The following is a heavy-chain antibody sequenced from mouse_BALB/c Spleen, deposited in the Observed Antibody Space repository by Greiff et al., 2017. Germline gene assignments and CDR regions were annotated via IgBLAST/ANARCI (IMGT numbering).Heavy chain of an antibody. Sequence: QVQLKESGPGLVAPSQSLSITCTVSGFSLTGYGVNWVRQPPGKGLEWLGMIWGDGSTDYNSALKSRLSISKDNSKSQVFLKMNSLQTDDTARYYCARGSYYDGSSSYAMDYWGQGTSVTVSS. V-gene: IGHV2-6-7*01. CDR2: IWGDGST. D-gene: IGHD1-1*01. CDR1: GFSLTGYG. J-gene: IGHJ4*01. CDR3: ARGSYYDGSSSYAMDY.